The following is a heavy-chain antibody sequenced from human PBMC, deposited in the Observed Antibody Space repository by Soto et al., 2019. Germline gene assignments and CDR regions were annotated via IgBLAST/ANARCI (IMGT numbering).Heavy chain of an antibody. CDR2: IYYSGST. D-gene: IGHD3-3*01. Sequence: SETLSLTCTVSGGSISSGGYYWSWICQHPGKGLEWIGYIYYSGSTYYNPSLTSRVTISVDTSTNQFSLKLSSVTAADPAVYYFSTHEYYDFWSGYYPFDYWGQGTLVTVSS. V-gene: IGHV4-31*03. J-gene: IGHJ4*02. CDR1: GGSISSGGYY. CDR3: STHEYYDFWSGYYPFDY.